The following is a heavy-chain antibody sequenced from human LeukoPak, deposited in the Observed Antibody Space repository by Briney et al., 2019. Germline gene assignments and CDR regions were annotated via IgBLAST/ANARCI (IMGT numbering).Heavy chain of an antibody. CDR2: IYYSGST. CDR3: ARIGRLRGDYYYMDV. CDR1: GGSISSYY. J-gene: IGHJ6*03. D-gene: IGHD3-10*01. Sequence: SETLSLTCTVSGGSISSYYWGWTRQPPGKGLEWIGNIYYSGSTYYNPSLTSRVTISVDTSKNQFSLKLSSVTAVDTAVYYCARIGRLRGDYYYMDVWGKGTTVTVSS. V-gene: IGHV4-39*07.